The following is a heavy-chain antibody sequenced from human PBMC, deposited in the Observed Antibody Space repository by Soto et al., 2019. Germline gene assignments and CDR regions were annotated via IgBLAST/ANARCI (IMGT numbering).Heavy chain of an antibody. CDR3: ARSYGLQFTGYYYYGMDV. V-gene: IGHV6-1*01. CDR2: TYYRSKWYN. J-gene: IGHJ6*04. D-gene: IGHD5-12*01. Sequence: SQTLSLTCAISGDSVSSNSAAWNWIRQSPSRGLEWLGRTYYRSKWYNDYAVSVKSRITINPDTSNNQFSLQLNSVTPDDTAVYYCARSYGLQFTGYYYYGMDVWGKGTTVTVSS. CDR1: GDSVSSNSAA.